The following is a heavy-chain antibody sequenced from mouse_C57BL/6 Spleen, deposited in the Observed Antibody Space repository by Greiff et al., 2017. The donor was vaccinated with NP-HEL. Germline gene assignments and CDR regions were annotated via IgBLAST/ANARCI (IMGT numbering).Heavy chain of an antibody. CDR1: GYTFTSYW. J-gene: IGHJ4*01. V-gene: IGHV1-55*01. Sequence: QVQLQQPGAELVKPGASVKMSCKASGYTFTSYWITWVQQRPGQGLEWIGDIYPGSGSTNYNEKFKSKATLTVDTSSSTAYMQLSSLTSEDSAVYYCARRGSYGNCPYAMDYWGQGTSVTVSS. CDR2: IYPGSGST. D-gene: IGHD2-1*01. CDR3: ARRGSYGNCPYAMDY.